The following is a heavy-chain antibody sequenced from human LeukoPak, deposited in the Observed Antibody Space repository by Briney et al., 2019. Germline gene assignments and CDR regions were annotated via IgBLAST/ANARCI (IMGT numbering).Heavy chain of an antibody. J-gene: IGHJ4*02. V-gene: IGHV4-59*08. CDR3: ARHLDYYGSGTYEF. CDR1: GGSFSGYY. D-gene: IGHD3-10*01. Sequence: SETLSLTCAVYGGSFSGYYWTWIRQPPGKGPEWIGYISYSGSTNYNPSLKSRVTISVDTSKNQFSLRLSSVTAADTAVYYCARHLDYYGSGTYEFWGQGTLVTVSS. CDR2: ISYSGST.